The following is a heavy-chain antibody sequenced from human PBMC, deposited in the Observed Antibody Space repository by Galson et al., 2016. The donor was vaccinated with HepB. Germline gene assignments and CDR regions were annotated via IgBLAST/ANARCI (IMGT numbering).Heavy chain of an antibody. CDR2: IKEDGNER. D-gene: IGHD6-13*01. CDR1: GFSLRNYW. J-gene: IGHJ6*02. Sequence: SLRLSCAGSGFSLRNYWMTWVRQAPGKGLEWVATIKEDGNERYYVDSVKGRFTISRGNAENSLSLQLSRLRAEDTAVYYCARDVPSSWVDYLYYGLDVWGLGTTGTVSS. CDR3: ARDVPSSWVDYLYYGLDV. V-gene: IGHV3-7*01.